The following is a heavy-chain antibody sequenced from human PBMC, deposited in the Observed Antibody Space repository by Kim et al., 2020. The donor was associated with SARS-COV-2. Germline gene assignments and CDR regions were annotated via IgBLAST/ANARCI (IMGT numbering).Heavy chain of an antibody. J-gene: IGHJ4*02. CDR1: GGTFSSYA. CDR3: ARDSAYYYDSSGYYYYY. D-gene: IGHD3-22*01. V-gene: IGHV1-69*13. Sequence: SVKVSCKASGGTFSSYAISWVRQAPGQGLEWMGGIIPIFGTANYAQKFQGRVTITADESTSTAYMELSSLRSEDTAVYYCARDSAYYYDSSGYYYYYWGQGTLVTVSS. CDR2: IIPIFGTA.